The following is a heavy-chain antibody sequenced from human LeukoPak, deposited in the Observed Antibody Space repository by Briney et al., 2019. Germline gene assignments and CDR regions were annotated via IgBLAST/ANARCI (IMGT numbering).Heavy chain of an antibody. CDR2: INHSGST. CDR1: GGSFSGYY. Sequence: SETLFLTCAVYGGSFSGYYWSWIRQPPGKGLEWIGEINHSGSTNYNPSLKSRVTISVDTSKNQFSLKLSSVTAADTAVYYCARPRYWGAVPFDYWGQGTLVTVSS. J-gene: IGHJ4*02. V-gene: IGHV4-34*01. D-gene: IGHD7-27*01. CDR3: ARPRYWGAVPFDY.